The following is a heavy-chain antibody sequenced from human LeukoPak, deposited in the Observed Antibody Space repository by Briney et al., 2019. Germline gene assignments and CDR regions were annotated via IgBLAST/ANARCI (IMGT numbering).Heavy chain of an antibody. D-gene: IGHD6-19*01. CDR1: GVAFSSFA. V-gene: IGHV3-23*01. CDR2: INGGGNTT. J-gene: IGHJ6*03. CDR3: TKELHVAVAVADYYYFYMDV. Sequence: PGGSLRLSCAASGVAFSSFAMGWVRQSPGKGLEWLSTINGGGNTTFYSDSVKGRFTISRDHSKNTLYLHMDSLRPDDTATYYCTKELHVAVAVADYYYFYMDVWGRGTAVTVSS.